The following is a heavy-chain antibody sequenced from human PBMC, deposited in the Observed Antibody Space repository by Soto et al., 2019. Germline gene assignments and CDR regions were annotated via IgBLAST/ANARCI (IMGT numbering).Heavy chain of an antibody. CDR3: ARERGYSYGYSWPKGYGAFDI. J-gene: IGHJ3*02. V-gene: IGHV4-59*11. CDR1: GGTIPTPY. Sequence: PSETLSLTCIASGGTIPTPYWSCIRQPPGSGLEWIGYIYYSGSTNYNPSLKSRVTISVDTSKNQFSLKLSSVTAADTAVYYCARERGYSYGYSWPKGYGAFDIWGQGTMVT. CDR2: IYYSGST. D-gene: IGHD5-18*01.